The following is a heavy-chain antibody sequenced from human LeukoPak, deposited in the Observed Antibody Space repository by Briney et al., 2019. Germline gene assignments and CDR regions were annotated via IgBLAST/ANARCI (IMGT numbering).Heavy chain of an antibody. CDR1: GDSISIYY. D-gene: IGHD3-10*01. CDR2: ISYSGST. J-gene: IGHJ2*01. V-gene: IGHV4-59*01. Sequence: PSETLSLTCTVSGDSISIYYWSWIRQPPEKGLEWIAYISYSGSTNYNPSLKSRVTISVDTSKTQFSLKMNSVTAACTAVCCCARLQRITMAGPDYWYFDLWGRGTLVTVSS. CDR3: ARLQRITMAGPDYWYFDL.